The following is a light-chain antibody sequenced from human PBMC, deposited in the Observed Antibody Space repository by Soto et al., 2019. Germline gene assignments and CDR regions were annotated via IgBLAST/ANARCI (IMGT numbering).Light chain of an antibody. CDR2: AAS. CDR3: QQYYSFPQT. CDR1: QGIRND. Sequence: AIQMTQSPSSLSVSVGDRVTITCRASQGIRNDLGWYQQKPGKAPKLLIYAASSLQSGVPSRFSGSGSGTDFTLTISCLQSEDFATYYCQQYYSFPQTFGQGTKVDIK. J-gene: IGKJ1*01. V-gene: IGKV1-6*01.